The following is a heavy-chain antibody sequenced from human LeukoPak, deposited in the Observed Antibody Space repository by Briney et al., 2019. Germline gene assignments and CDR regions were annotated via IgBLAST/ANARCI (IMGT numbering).Heavy chain of an antibody. Sequence: HTGRSLRLSCEASPSIFSSHWPNWVRQTAGKGMESVASIKEDGSERQYVDSVKGRFSISRDNTKGSLFLQLNSLRAEDTAVYYCARDLGYCTNGACHTRFDYWGQGTLVTVSS. CDR1: PSIFSSHW. V-gene: IGHV3-7*03. CDR3: ARDLGYCTNGACHTRFDY. CDR2: IKEDGSER. D-gene: IGHD2-8*01. J-gene: IGHJ4*02.